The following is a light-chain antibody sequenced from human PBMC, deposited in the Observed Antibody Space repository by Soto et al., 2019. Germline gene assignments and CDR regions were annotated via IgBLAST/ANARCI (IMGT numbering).Light chain of an antibody. CDR2: AVS. CDR1: SSDVGGYTY. Sequence: QSALTQPASVSGSPGQSITISCTGTSSDVGGYTYVSWYQQHPGKAPKLMIYAVSDRPSGVSARFSGSKSANTASLTISGLQAEDEADYYCSSYSSSRTHHVVFGGCTKVTVL. J-gene: IGLJ6*01. CDR3: SSYSSSRTHHVV. V-gene: IGLV2-14*03.